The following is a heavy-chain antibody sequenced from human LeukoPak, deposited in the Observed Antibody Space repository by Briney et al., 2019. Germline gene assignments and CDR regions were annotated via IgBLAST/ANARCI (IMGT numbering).Heavy chain of an antibody. J-gene: IGHJ4*02. V-gene: IGHV3-9*01. Sequence: GTSLRLSCAASRFTFGDFAMHWVRQAPGKGLEWVSGISWNSGSIGYVDSVKGRFTMSRDNAKNSLYLQMNSLSAEDTAVYYCARLGEKADFDYWGQGTLVTVSS. CDR1: RFTFGDFA. D-gene: IGHD3-16*01. CDR2: ISWNSGSI. CDR3: ARLGEKADFDY.